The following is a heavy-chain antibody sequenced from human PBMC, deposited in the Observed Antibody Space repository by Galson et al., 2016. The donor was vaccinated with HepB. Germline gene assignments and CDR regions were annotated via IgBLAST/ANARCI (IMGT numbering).Heavy chain of an antibody. CDR3: EGYSDPFDI. J-gene: IGHJ3*02. D-gene: IGHD3-22*01. V-gene: IGHV3-53*01. Sequence: SLRLSCAASGSTVRSNYMSWVRQAPGKGLEWVSVIYSGGNTNYADSVKGRSAISRQSSKNTLYLQMNNLRAEDTAIYYCEGYSDPFDIWGQGAMVTVSS. CDR1: GSTVRSNY. CDR2: IYSGGNT.